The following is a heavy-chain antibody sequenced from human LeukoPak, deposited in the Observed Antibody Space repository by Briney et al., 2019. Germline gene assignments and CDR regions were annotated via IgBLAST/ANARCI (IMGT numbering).Heavy chain of an antibody. J-gene: IGHJ4*02. CDR1: GGSFSGYQ. V-gene: IGHV4-34*01. CDR3: ARDKWGIDYFDY. CDR2: INHSGTS. Sequence: KASETLSLTCAVYGGSFSGYQWGWIRQPPGKGLEWIGEINHSGTSKYNPSLKSRVTISVDTSKNQFSLKLSSVTAADTAVYYCARDKWGIDYFDYWGQGTLVTVSS. D-gene: IGHD7-27*01.